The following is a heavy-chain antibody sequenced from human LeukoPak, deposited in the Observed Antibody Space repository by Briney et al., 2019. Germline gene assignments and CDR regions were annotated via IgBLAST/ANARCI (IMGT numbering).Heavy chain of an antibody. CDR1: GYSFTGYF. CDR3: ARAWGSLYYFDH. V-gene: IGHV1-2*02. D-gene: IGHD3-16*01. CDR2: INLNNGLT. J-gene: IGHJ4*02. Sequence: GASVKVSCKASGYSFTGYFLHWVRQAPGQGLEWMGWINLNNGLTNYTQKFKGRVTMTRDTSSATGYMELNRLTSDDTAVFYCARAWGSLYYFDHWGQGTLVTVSS.